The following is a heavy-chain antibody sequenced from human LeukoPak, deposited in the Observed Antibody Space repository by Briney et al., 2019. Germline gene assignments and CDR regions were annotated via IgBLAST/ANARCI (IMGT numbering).Heavy chain of an antibody. CDR3: ARRAWGYFDY. V-gene: IGHV4-38-2*01. J-gene: IGHJ4*02. D-gene: IGHD3-16*01. CDR2: IYHSGST. CDR1: GYSISSGYY. Sequence: SETLSLTXAVSGYSISSGYYWGWIRQPPGKGLEWIGSIYHSGSTYYNPSLKSRVTISVDTSKNQFSLKLSSVTAADTAVYYCARRAWGYFDYWGQGTLVTVSS.